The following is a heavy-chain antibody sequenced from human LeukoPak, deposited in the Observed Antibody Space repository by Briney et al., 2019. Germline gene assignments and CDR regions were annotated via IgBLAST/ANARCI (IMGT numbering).Heavy chain of an antibody. J-gene: IGHJ4*02. CDR3: ARGKSIVVVTAVQYYFDY. Sequence: PGRSLRLSCAASGFTSSSYGMHWVRQAPGKGLEWVAVIWYDGSNKYYADSVKGRFTISRDNSKNTLYLQMNSLRAEDTAVYYCARGKSIVVVTAVQYYFDYWGQGTLVTVSS. CDR1: GFTSSSYG. CDR2: IWYDGSNK. D-gene: IGHD2-21*02. V-gene: IGHV3-33*01.